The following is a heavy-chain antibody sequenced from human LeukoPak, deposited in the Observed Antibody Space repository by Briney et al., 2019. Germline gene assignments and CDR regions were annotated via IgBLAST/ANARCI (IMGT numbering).Heavy chain of an antibody. V-gene: IGHV3-66*01. J-gene: IGHJ4*02. D-gene: IGHD6-19*01. CDR1: GFTVSSNY. CDR3: ARERNLEIAVAGTIFDY. Sequence: GGSLRLSCAASGFTVSSNYMSWVRQTPGKGLEWVSVIYSGGSTYYADSVKGRFTISRDNSKNTLYLQMKSLRAEDTAVYYCARERNLEIAVAGTIFDYWGQGTLVTVSS. CDR2: IYSGGST.